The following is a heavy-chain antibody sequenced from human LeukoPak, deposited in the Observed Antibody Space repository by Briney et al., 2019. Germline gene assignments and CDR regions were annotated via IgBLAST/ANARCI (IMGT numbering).Heavy chain of an antibody. V-gene: IGHV3-30-3*01. CDR3: AKDPRYCSSTSCYLPGGY. CDR1: GFTFSSYA. CDR2: ISYDGSNK. Sequence: GGSLRLSCAASGFTFSSYAMHWVRQAPGKGLEWVAVISYDGSNKYYADSVKGRFTISRDNSKNTLYLQMNSLRAEDTAVYYCAKDPRYCSSTSCYLPGGYWGQGTLVTVSS. J-gene: IGHJ4*02. D-gene: IGHD2-2*01.